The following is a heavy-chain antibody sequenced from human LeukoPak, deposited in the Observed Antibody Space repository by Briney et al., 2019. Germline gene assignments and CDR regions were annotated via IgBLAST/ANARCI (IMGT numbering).Heavy chain of an antibody. Sequence: ASVKVSCKASGYTFTGYYMHWVRQAPGQGLEWMGWINPNSGNTGYAQKFQGRVTMTRNTPISTAYMELSSLRSEDTAVYYCARGRRELRGWGQGTLVTVSS. J-gene: IGHJ4*02. CDR1: GYTFTGYY. D-gene: IGHD1-26*01. V-gene: IGHV1-8*02. CDR2: INPNSGNT. CDR3: ARGRRELRG.